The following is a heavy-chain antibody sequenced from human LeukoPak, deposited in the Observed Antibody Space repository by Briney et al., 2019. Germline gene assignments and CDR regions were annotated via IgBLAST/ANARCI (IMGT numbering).Heavy chain of an antibody. Sequence: GGSLRLSCAASGFTFSDYSMNWVRQAPGKGLEWVSAINDNSYYKYYADSVRGRFAISRDNAKNSLYLQMNSVRAEDTAVYYCARITLQGPYGMDVWGQGTTVTVSS. J-gene: IGHJ6*02. CDR2: INDNSYYK. CDR1: GFTFSDYS. CDR3: ARITLQGPYGMDV. V-gene: IGHV3-21*01. D-gene: IGHD3-16*01.